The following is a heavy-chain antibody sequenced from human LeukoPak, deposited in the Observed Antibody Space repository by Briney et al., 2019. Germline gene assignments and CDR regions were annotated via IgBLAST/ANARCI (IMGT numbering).Heavy chain of an antibody. V-gene: IGHV3-30*02. D-gene: IGHD3-22*01. CDR3: AKEAYDSSDFDY. CDR2: IRYDGSNK. Sequence: GGSLRLSCAASGFTFSSYGVHWVRQAPGKGLEWVAFIRYDGSNKYYADSVKGRFTISRDNSKNTLYLQMNSLRAEDTAVYYCAKEAYDSSDFDYWGQGTLVTVSS. J-gene: IGHJ4*02. CDR1: GFTFSSYG.